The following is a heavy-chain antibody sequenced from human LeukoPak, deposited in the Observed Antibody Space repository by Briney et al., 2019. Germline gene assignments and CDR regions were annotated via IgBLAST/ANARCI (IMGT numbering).Heavy chain of an antibody. J-gene: IGHJ4*02. CDR3: AKGRVAYSAYYFDY. V-gene: IGHV4-59*01. CDR1: GDSITNYF. CDR2: IYYTGNT. D-gene: IGHD2-15*01. Sequence: SETLSLTCTVSGDSITNYFWSWIRQPPGKGLEWIGYIYYTGNTNYKPSLKSRVTISVDTSTNQFSLRLRSVTAADTAVYYCAKGRVAYSAYYFDYWGRGTLVTVSS.